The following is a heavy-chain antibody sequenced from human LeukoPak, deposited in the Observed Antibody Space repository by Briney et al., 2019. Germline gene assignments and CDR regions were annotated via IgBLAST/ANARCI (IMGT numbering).Heavy chain of an antibody. J-gene: IGHJ4*02. CDR1: GFTFSSYG. V-gene: IGHV3-30*18. D-gene: IGHD3-9*01. CDR2: ISYDGSNK. Sequence: GGSLRLSCAASGFTFSSYGMHWVRQAPGKGLEWVAVISYDGSNKYYADSVKGRFTISRDNSKNTLYLQMNSLRAEDTAVYYCAKDQGYDILTGYYGDHLDYWGQGTLVTVSS. CDR3: AKDQGYDILTGYYGDHLDY.